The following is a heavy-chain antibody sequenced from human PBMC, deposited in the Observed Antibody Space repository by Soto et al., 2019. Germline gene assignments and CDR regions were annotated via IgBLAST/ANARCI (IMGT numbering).Heavy chain of an antibody. Sequence: GESLKISCEGSGYSFTSYWIGWVRQMPGKGLGWMGIIYPGDSDTRYSPSFQGQVTISADKSISTAYLQWSSLKASDTAMYYCARRIADYYDSSGYHVDAFDIWGQGTMCTVSS. CDR3: ARRIADYYDSSGYHVDAFDI. V-gene: IGHV5-51*01. J-gene: IGHJ3*02. CDR1: GYSFTSYW. CDR2: IYPGDSDT. D-gene: IGHD3-22*01.